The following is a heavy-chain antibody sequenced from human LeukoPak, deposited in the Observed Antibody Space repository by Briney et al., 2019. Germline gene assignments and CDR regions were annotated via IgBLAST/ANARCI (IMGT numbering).Heavy chain of an antibody. CDR1: GYTFTGYY. CDR2: INPNSGGT. Sequence: ASVKVSCKASGYTFTGYYMHWVRQAPGRGLEWMGWINPNSGGTNYAQKFQGRVTMTRDTSISTAYMELSRLRSDDTAVYYCAGGQPVIAVAGTVNYYYYGMDVWGQGTTVTVSS. J-gene: IGHJ6*02. V-gene: IGHV1-2*02. CDR3: AGGQPVIAVAGTVNYYYYGMDV. D-gene: IGHD6-19*01.